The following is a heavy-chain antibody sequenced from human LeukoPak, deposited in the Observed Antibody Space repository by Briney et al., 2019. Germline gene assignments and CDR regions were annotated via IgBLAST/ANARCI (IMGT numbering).Heavy chain of an antibody. CDR1: GFTVSSKY. CDR2: LYSGEAT. D-gene: IGHD3-10*01. J-gene: IGHJ6*02. CDR3: ARLGSYYDMDV. V-gene: IGHV3-53*01. Sequence: GGSLRLSCAASGFTVSSKYMSWVRQAPGKGLEWVSLLYSGEATYYADSVKGRFTISRDNSKNTLYLQMNSLRAEDTAVYYCARLGSYYDMDVWGPGTTVTVSS.